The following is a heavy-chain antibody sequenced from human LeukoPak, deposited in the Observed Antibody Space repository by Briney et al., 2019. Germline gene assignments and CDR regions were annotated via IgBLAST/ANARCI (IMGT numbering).Heavy chain of an antibody. CDR1: GGSISSYY. CDR2: IYYSGGT. CDR3: ARGNYYDYPDY. J-gene: IGHJ4*02. Sequence: TSETLSLTCTVSGGSISSYYWSWIRQPPGKGLEWIGYIYYSGGTNYNPSLKSRVTISVDTSKNQFSLKLSSVTAADTAVYYCARGNYYDYPDYWGQGTLVTVSS. D-gene: IGHD3-10*01. V-gene: IGHV4-59*01.